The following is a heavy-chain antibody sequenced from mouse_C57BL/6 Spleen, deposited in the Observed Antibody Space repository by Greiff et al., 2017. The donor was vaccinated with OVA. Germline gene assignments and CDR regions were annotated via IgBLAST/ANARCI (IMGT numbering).Heavy chain of an antibody. Sequence: QVQLKESGPELVKPGASVKISCKASGYSFTSYYIHWVKQRPGQGLEWIGWIYPGSGNTKYNEKFKGKATLTADTSSSTAYMQLSSLTSEDSAVYYCARDDAYYAMDYWGQGTSVTVSS. V-gene: IGHV1-66*01. D-gene: IGHD2-3*01. CDR1: GYSFTSYY. CDR3: ARDDAYYAMDY. J-gene: IGHJ4*01. CDR2: IYPGSGNT.